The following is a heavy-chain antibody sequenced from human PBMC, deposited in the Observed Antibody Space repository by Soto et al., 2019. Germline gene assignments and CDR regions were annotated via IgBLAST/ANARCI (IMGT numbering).Heavy chain of an antibody. CDR2: ISYDGSNK. CDR3: ATDRGVAVSRTVGYYFDY. V-gene: IGHV3-30*03. D-gene: IGHD6-19*01. Sequence: GGSLRLSCAVSGFAFSSYGIHWVRQAPGKGLEWVAVISYDGSNKYYGDSVKGRFTISRDNSKNTLYLQMNSLRPEDTAVYYCATDRGVAVSRTVGYYFDYWGRGTLVTVSS. CDR1: GFAFSSYG. J-gene: IGHJ4*02.